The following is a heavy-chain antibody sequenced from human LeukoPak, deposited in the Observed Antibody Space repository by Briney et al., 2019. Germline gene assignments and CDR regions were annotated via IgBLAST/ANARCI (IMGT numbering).Heavy chain of an antibody. J-gene: IGHJ5*02. Sequence: KSSETLSLTCAVYGGSFSTYYWSWIRQPPGKGLEWIGYIYYSGSTNYNPSLKSRVTISVDTSKNQFSLKLSSVTAADTAVYYCAREDYYGSGSYNWFDPWGQGTLVTVSS. CDR1: GGSFSTYY. CDR3: AREDYYGSGSYNWFDP. V-gene: IGHV4-59*01. D-gene: IGHD3-10*01. CDR2: IYYSGST.